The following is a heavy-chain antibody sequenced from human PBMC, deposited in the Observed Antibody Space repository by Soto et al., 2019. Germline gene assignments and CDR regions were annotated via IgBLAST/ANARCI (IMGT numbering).Heavy chain of an antibody. D-gene: IGHD6-13*01. V-gene: IGHV1-18*04. CDR3: ARDYSSSWYGWFDP. Sequence: ASVKVSCKASGYTFTTYGISWVRQAPGQGLEWMGWISAYNGNIKYAQKFQGRVTMTRDTSTSTAYMEVGSLRSDDTAVYYCARDYSSSWYGWFDPWGQGTLVTVSS. CDR2: ISAYNGNI. CDR1: GYTFTTYG. J-gene: IGHJ5*02.